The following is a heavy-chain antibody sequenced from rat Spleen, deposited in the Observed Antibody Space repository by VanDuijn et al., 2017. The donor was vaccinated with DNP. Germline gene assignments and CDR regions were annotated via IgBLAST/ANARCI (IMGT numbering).Heavy chain of an antibody. CDR1: EFTFSAYN. Sequence: EVQLVESGGGFIQPGGSLKLSCTASEFTFSAYNMAWVRQAPKKGLEWVATILFDGSTTYYRDSVKGRFTISRDNAKSTLYLQMDSLRSEDTATYYCARPGYNGFAYWGQGTLVTVSS. J-gene: IGHJ3*01. CDR2: ILFDGSTT. CDR3: ARPGYNGFAY. D-gene: IGHD1-5*01. V-gene: IGHV5S10*01.